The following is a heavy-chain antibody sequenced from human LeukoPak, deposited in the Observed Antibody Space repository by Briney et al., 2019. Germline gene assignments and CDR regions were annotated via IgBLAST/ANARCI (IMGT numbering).Heavy chain of an antibody. CDR3: AVGNYYYFDY. Sequence: SETLSLTCTVPGGSISSYYWSWIRQPAGKGLEWIGRIHTSGSTNYNPSLKSRVTMSVDTSKNQFSLKLSSVTAADTAVYYCAVGNYYYFDYWGQGTLVTVSS. CDR2: IHTSGST. CDR1: GGSISSYY. V-gene: IGHV4-4*07. D-gene: IGHD1-26*01. J-gene: IGHJ4*02.